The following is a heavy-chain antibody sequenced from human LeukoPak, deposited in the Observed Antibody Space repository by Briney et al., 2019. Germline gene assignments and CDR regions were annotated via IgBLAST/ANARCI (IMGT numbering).Heavy chain of an antibody. CDR1: GFTVSGNY. CDR2: IYSGGTT. Sequence: PGGSLRLSCAASGFTVSGNYMSWVRQAPGKGLEWVSVIYSGGTTYYADSVKGRFTISRDNSKNTIYLQMNGLRAEDTAVYYCARMRGSGSYFLNYWGQGTLVTVSS. J-gene: IGHJ4*02. D-gene: IGHD3-10*01. CDR3: ARMRGSGSYFLNY. V-gene: IGHV3-53*01.